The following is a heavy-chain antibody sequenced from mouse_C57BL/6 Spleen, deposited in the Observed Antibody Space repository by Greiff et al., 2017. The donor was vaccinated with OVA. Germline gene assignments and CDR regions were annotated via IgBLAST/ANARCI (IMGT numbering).Heavy chain of an antibody. CDR2: IYPSDSET. J-gene: IGHJ2*01. D-gene: IGHD2-3*01. CDR3: ARGDGGDY. V-gene: IGHV1-61*01. CDR1: GYTFTSYW. Sequence: VQLQQSGAELVRPGSSVKLSCKASGYTFTSYWMDWVKQRPGQGLEWIGNIYPSDSETHYNQKFKDKATLTVDKSSSTAYMQLSSLTSEDSAVYYCARGDGGDYWGQGTTLTVSS.